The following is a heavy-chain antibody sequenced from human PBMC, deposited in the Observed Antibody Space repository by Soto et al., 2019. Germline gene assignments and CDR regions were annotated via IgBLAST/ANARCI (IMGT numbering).Heavy chain of an antibody. V-gene: IGHV4-39*01. CDR3: ARHPSSCSSTSCYGYDY. J-gene: IGHJ4*02. CDR1: GGSISSSSYY. CDR2: FYYSGST. D-gene: IGHD2-2*01. Sequence: QLQLQESGPGLVKPSETLSLTCTVSGGSISSSSYYWGWIRQPPGKGLEWIGSFYYSGSTYYNPSLTSRVTISVDTSKNQFSLKLSSVTAADTAVYYCARHPSSCSSTSCYGYDYWGQGTLVTVSS.